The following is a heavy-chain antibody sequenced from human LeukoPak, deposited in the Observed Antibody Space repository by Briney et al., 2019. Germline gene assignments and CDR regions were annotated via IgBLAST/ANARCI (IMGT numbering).Heavy chain of an antibody. V-gene: IGHV4-39*01. CDR3: VRMMYGNGWNRYYFDY. J-gene: IGHJ4*02. Sequence: PSETLSLTCTVSGDSISSYNHYWGWIRQPPGKGLEWLGSICYGGSTHDNPSLKSRVTISVDTSKNQFSLRVTSATAADTAVYYCVRMMYGNGWNRYYFDYWGQGTLVTVSS. CDR1: GDSISSYNHY. CDR2: ICYGGST. D-gene: IGHD6-19*01.